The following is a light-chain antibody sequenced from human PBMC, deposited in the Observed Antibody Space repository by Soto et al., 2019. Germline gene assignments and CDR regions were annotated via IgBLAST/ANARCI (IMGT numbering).Light chain of an antibody. J-gene: IGKJ4*01. Sequence: DIQLTQSPSFLSASVGDRLTITCRASQDIRSSLAWYQQKPGKAPNLLIYTVSTLQSGVPSRLSGNRSATEFTLTISSLQPEDFATYYCQQFNSSHFTFGGGTKVEI. V-gene: IGKV1-9*01. CDR1: QDIRSS. CDR3: QQFNSSHFT. CDR2: TVS.